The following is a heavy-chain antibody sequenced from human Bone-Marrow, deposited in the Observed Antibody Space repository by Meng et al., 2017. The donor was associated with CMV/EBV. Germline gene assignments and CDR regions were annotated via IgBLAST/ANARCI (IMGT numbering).Heavy chain of an antibody. Sequence: GESLKISCAASGFTFSTYAMTWVRQAPGKGLEWVSSISSSSSYIYYADSVKGRFTISRDNAKNSLYLQMNSLRAKDTAVYYCAREGCSSTSCYLRGFDAFDIWGQGTMVTVSS. CDR1: GFTFSTYA. V-gene: IGHV3-21*01. CDR2: ISSSSSYI. D-gene: IGHD2-2*01. CDR3: AREGCSSTSCYLRGFDAFDI. J-gene: IGHJ3*02.